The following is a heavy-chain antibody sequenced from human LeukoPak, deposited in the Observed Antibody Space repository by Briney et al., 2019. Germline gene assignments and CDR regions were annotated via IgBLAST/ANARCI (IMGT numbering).Heavy chain of an antibody. J-gene: IGHJ5*02. CDR3: AKWWTVAGTGGFDP. CDR1: GFTFSSYW. Sequence: PGGSLRLSCAASGFTFSSYWMSWVRQAPGKGLEWVANIKQDGSEKYYVDSVKGRFTISRDNAKNSLYLRMNSLRAEDTAVYYCAKWWTVAGTGGFDPWGQGTLVTVSS. V-gene: IGHV3-7*01. D-gene: IGHD6-19*01. CDR2: IKQDGSEK.